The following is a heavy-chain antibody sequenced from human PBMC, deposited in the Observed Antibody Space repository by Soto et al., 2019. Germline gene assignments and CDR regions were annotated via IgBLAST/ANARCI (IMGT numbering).Heavy chain of an antibody. V-gene: IGHV3-23*01. CDR3: ARVLGGSGSPVDY. CDR1: GITFSSFA. Sequence: GGSLRLSCAVSGITFSSFAMSWVRQAPGKGLEWVSTIRGSGDSTYYGDSVKGRFTISRDNSKNTLYLQMNSLRAEDTAVYYCARVLGGSGSPVDYWGQGTLVTSPQ. CDR2: IRGSGDST. D-gene: IGHD2-15*01. J-gene: IGHJ4*02.